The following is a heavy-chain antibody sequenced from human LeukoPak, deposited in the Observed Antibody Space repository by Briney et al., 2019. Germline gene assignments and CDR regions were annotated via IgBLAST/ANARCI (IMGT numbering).Heavy chain of an antibody. CDR3: AKDSSSWSGGWFDP. D-gene: IGHD6-13*01. J-gene: IGHJ5*02. V-gene: IGHV3-23*01. CDR2: ISGSGGST. Sequence: GGSLRLSCAASGFTFSSYDMRWVRQAPGKGLEWVSAISGSGGSTYYADSVKGRFTISRDNSKNTLYLQMNSLRAEDTAVYYCAKDSSSWSGGWFDPWGQGTLVTASS. CDR1: GFTFSSYD.